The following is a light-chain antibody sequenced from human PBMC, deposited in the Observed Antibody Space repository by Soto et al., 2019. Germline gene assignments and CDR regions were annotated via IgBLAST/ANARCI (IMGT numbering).Light chain of an antibody. J-gene: IGKJ1*01. Sequence: DIVLTQSQVTLSASPGESATLSCRASQTVNSDLAWYQQKPGQAPRLLIYGAYIRAVGIPARFSGSGSGADFTLTIRSLQSEDFALYFCQQYNDWSRTFGQGTKVDIK. CDR3: QQYNDWSRT. CDR1: QTVNSD. V-gene: IGKV3-15*01. CDR2: GAY.